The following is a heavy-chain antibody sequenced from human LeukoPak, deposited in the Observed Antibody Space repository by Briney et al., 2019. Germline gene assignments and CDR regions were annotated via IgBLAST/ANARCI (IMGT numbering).Heavy chain of an antibody. V-gene: IGHV4/OR15-8*02. J-gene: IGHJ4*02. Sequence: SETLSLTCGVSGGSIRSTNWWSWVGQTPGQGLEWIGEISLSGQTNFNPSLNGRVTMSLDESRDQLSLTLTSVTAADTAIYYCSRESGAFCPFGYWGQGTLVVVPS. CDR1: GGSIRSTNW. D-gene: IGHD1-26*01. CDR3: SRESGAFCPFGY. CDR2: ISLSGQT.